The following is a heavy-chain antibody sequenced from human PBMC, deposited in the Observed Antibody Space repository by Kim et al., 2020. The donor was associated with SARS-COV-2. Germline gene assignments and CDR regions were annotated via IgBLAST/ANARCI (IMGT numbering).Heavy chain of an antibody. V-gene: IGHV4-39*01. D-gene: IGHD3-10*01. CDR2: VYYTGDT. CDR1: GGSISTAFY. CDR3: ARPSLRFGDYAL. Sequence: SETLSLTCTVSGGSISTAFYWGWIRQPPGKGLEWIGSVYYTGDTYYSPSLKGRVTIYVDTSKNQFSLDVNSVTAADTAMYYCARPSLRFGDYALWGQGTLVTVFS. J-gene: IGHJ4*02.